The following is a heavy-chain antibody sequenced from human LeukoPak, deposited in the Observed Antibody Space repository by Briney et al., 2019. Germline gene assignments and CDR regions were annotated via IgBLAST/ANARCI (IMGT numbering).Heavy chain of an antibody. Sequence: GGSLRLSCAASGFSFSNYEMNWVRQAPGKGLEWVSGIIDSGDITYYANSVKGRFTISRDNSKNTLYLQMNSLRAEDTAVYYCAKLGGQEVYNYYVGVWGKGTTVAVSS. J-gene: IGHJ6*03. CDR2: IIDSGDIT. CDR3: AKLGGQEVYNYYVGV. V-gene: IGHV3-23*01. CDR1: GFSFSNYE. D-gene: IGHD3-16*01.